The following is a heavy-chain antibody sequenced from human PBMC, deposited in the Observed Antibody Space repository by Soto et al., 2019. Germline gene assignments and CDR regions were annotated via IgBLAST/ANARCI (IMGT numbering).Heavy chain of an antibody. CDR2: MNPGSGDT. CDR3: ARMATFGSLNWFDP. CDR1: GFSFTNNA. J-gene: IGHJ5*02. V-gene: IGHV1-8*01. D-gene: IGHD3-10*01. Sequence: ASVKVSCKASGFSFTNNAVSWVRHSTGQGLEWMGWMNPGSGDTGYAQKFQGRVTMTRDISTATAYMELSSLRSDDTAIYYCARMATFGSLNWFDPWGQGTLVTVSS.